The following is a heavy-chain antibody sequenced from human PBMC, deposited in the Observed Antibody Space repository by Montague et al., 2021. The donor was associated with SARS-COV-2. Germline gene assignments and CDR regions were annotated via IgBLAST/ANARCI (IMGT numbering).Heavy chain of an antibody. J-gene: IGHJ6*02. Sequence: SETLSLTCAVYGGSFSGYYWSWIRQPPGKGLEWFVQIHHTGSTIYKPSLKSRVTISEDTSKNQFSLKMTSVTAADTAVYYCARGGHQLRFGLDVWGQGTTVTVPS. CDR1: GGSFSGYY. D-gene: IGHD3-16*01. V-gene: IGHV4-34*01. CDR2: IHHTGST. CDR3: ARGGHQLRFGLDV.